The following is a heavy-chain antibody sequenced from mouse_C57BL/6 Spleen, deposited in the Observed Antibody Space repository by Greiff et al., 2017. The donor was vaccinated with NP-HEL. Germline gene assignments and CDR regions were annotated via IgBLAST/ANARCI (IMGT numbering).Heavy chain of an antibody. Sequence: VQLQQSGAELVKPGASVKISCKASGYAFSSYWMNWVKQRPGKGLEWIGQIYPGDGDTNYNGKFKGKATLTADKSSSTADMQLSSLTSEDSAVYFCARGGTAKYFDVWGTGTTVTVSS. CDR3: ARGGTAKYFDV. J-gene: IGHJ1*03. V-gene: IGHV1-80*01. CDR2: IYPGDGDT. CDR1: GYAFSSYW. D-gene: IGHD3-3*01.